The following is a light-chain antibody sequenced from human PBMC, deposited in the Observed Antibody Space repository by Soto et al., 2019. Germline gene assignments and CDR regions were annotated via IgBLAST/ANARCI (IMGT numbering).Light chain of an antibody. V-gene: IGLV2-14*03. CDR1: SSDIGDSNY. CDR2: DVS. J-gene: IGLJ1*01. Sequence: QSALTQPASVSGSPGQSITISCTGTSSDIGDSNYVSWYQQHPGKAPKLVIYDVSNRPSGVSNRFSGPKSANTASLTISGLQAEDEADYYCSSFRSSSTSYVFGTGTKLTVL. CDR3: SSFRSSSTSYV.